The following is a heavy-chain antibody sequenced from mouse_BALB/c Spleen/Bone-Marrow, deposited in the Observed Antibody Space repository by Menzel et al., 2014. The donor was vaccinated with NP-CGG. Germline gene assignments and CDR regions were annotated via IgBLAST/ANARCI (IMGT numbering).Heavy chain of an antibody. CDR2: IYPGNSDT. V-gene: IGHV1-5*01. J-gene: IGHJ4*01. CDR1: GYSFTSYW. CDR3: TTYALDY. Sequence: EVQLHQSGTVLARPGASVKMSCKASGYSFTSYWMHWVKQRPGQGLEWIGAIYPGNSDTSYNQKFNDKAKLTAVTSASTAYMELSSLTNEDSAVYYCTTYALDYWGQGTSVTVSS.